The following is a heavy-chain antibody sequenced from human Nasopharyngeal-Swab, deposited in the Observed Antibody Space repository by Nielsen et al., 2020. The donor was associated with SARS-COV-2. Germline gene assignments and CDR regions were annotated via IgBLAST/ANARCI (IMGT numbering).Heavy chain of an antibody. J-gene: IGHJ6*02. CDR2: INPNSGGT. CDR3: ARDPPSVAGTGDYYYGMDV. Sequence: ASVKVSCKASGYTFTGYYMHWVRQAPGQGLEWMGRINPNSGGTNYAQKFQGRVTMTRDTSISTAYMELSRLRSDDPAVYYCARDPPSVAGTGDYYYGMDVWGQGTPVTVSS. CDR1: GYTFTGYY. V-gene: IGHV1-2*06. D-gene: IGHD6-19*01.